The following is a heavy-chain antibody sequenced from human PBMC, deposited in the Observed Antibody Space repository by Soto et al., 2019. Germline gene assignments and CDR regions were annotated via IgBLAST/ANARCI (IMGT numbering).Heavy chain of an antibody. Sequence: GVSLRLSCAASGFTVSRNYMSWVRQAPGKGLEWVSTISFIGSNTDYADSVKGRFTISRDNSKNTLYLQMSSLRAEDTAVYYCAKEQQIKRWFDPWGQGTLVTVSS. CDR2: ISFIGSNT. CDR3: AKEQQIKRWFDP. V-gene: IGHV3-23*01. J-gene: IGHJ5*02. CDR1: GFTVSRNY. D-gene: IGHD6-13*01.